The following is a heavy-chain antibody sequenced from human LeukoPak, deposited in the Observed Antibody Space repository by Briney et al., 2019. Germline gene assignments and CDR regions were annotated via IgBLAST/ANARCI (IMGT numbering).Heavy chain of an antibody. V-gene: IGHV3-7*01. J-gene: IGHJ6*03. Sequence: GGSLRLSCAASGFTFSSYEMNWVRQAPGKGLEWVANIKQDGSEKYYVDSVKGRFTISRDNAKNSLYLQMNSLRAEDTAVYYCARVQYWKGYMDVWGKGTTVTVSS. CDR2: IKQDGSEK. CDR1: GFTFSSYE. D-gene: IGHD1-1*01. CDR3: ARVQYWKGYMDV.